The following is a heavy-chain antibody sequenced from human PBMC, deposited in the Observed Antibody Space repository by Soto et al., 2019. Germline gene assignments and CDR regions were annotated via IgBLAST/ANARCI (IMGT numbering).Heavy chain of an antibody. Sequence: ASVKVSCKASGYTFTGYYLHWVRQAPGQGLEWMGWINPNNGGTNYAQKFQGWFTLTRVTSISTAYMELSSLISDDTAVYYCAREFRGGFDYWGQGTLVTVSS. V-gene: IGHV1-2*04. CDR1: GYTFTGYY. J-gene: IGHJ4*02. D-gene: IGHD3-16*01. CDR3: AREFRGGFDY. CDR2: INPNNGGT.